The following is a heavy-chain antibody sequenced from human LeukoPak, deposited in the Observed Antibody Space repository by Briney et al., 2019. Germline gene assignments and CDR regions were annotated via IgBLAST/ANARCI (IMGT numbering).Heavy chain of an antibody. CDR2: VYYTGNL. V-gene: IGHV4-59*01. D-gene: IGHD3-10*01. Sequence: SETLSLPCSVSGGSIGKYHWTWIRQPPGKRLEWIGYVYYTGNLNYNPSLDHRVSLSIDTSKNQFSLSLSSVTAADTAVYYCARGPGGFYGSGSYYLNYWGQGTLVTVSS. CDR1: GGSIGKYH. J-gene: IGHJ4*02. CDR3: ARGPGGFYGSGSYYLNY.